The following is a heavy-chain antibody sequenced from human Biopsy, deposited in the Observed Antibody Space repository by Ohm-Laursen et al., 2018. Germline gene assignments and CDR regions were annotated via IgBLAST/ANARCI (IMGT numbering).Heavy chain of an antibody. CDR2: IYYSGIA. Sequence: GTLSLTCTVSGGPLNSYYWSWIRQPPGKGLEWIGYIYYSGIAANYNPSLKGRVTISVDTSKHQFSLRLTSATAADTAVYYCASRLYGPNPIDYWGQGTLVTVSS. V-gene: IGHV4-59*12. CDR1: GGPLNSYY. CDR3: ASRLYGPNPIDY. D-gene: IGHD2-8*01. J-gene: IGHJ4*02.